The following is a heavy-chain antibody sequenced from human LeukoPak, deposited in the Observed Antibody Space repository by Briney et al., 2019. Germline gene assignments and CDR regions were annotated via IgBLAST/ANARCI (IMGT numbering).Heavy chain of an antibody. D-gene: IGHD2-21*02. CDR3: ARDGPIIVVVTAILFN. V-gene: IGHV1-18*01. Sequence: ASVKISCKASGYTFTNYGISWVRQAPGQGLEWMGWISASNGNRNYAQKLQDRVSMTTDTSTSTAYMELRSLRSDDTAVYYCARDGPIIVVVTAILFNWGQGTLVTVSS. CDR1: GYTFTNYG. J-gene: IGHJ4*02. CDR2: ISASNGNR.